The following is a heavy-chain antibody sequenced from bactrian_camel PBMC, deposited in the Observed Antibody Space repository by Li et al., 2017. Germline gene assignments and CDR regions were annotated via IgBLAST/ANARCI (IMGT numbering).Heavy chain of an antibody. V-gene: IGHV3S53*01. CDR1: AYIYNYGC. J-gene: IGHJ4*01. Sequence: VQLVESGGGSVQAGGSLTLSCTANAYIYNYGCMGWFRQAPGNEREGVTIIETDGSSTYADSVKGRFTISRDNAKDTLYLQMNSLKIEDTAVYYCALGSSRQATMTARGKGTQVTVS. CDR2: IETDGSS. D-gene: IGHD3*01.